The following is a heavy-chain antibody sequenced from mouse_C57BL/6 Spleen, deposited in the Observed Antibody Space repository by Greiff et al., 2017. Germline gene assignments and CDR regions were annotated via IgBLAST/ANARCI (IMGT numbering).Heavy chain of an antibody. Sequence: EVKVVESGGGLVKPGGSLKLSCAASGFTFSSYAMSWVRQTPEKRLEWVATISDGGSYTYYPDNVKGRFTISRDNAKNNLYLQMSHLKSEDTAMYYCAREGTGTEIPMFAYWGQGTLVTVSA. D-gene: IGHD4-1*01. V-gene: IGHV5-4*01. CDR1: GFTFSSYA. J-gene: IGHJ3*01. CDR3: AREGTGTEIPMFAY. CDR2: ISDGGSYT.